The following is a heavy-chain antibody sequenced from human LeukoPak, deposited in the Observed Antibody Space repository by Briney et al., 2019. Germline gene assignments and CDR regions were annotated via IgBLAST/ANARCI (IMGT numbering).Heavy chain of an antibody. Sequence: ASVKVSCKASGYTFTSYYMHWVRQAPGQGLEWMGIINPSAGSTSYAQKFQGRVTMTRDTSTSTVYMELSSLRSEDTAVYYCARDFPYYDFWSGYLGYWGQGTLVTVSS. V-gene: IGHV1-46*01. CDR1: GYTFTSYY. J-gene: IGHJ4*02. CDR2: INPSAGST. CDR3: ARDFPYYDFWSGYLGY. D-gene: IGHD3-3*01.